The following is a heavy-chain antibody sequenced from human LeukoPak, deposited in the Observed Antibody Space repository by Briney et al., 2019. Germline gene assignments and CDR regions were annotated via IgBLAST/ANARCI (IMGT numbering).Heavy chain of an antibody. CDR2: IYYSGST. CDR1: GASISSYY. V-gene: IGHV4-59*08. J-gene: IGHJ5*02. D-gene: IGHD5-12*01. Sequence: SETLSLTCTVSGASISSYYWSWIRQPPGKGLEWIGYIYYSGSTNYNPSLKSRVTISVDTSESQFSLKLSSVTAADTAVYYCARSLARPGWFDPWGQGTLVTVSS. CDR3: ARSLARPGWFDP.